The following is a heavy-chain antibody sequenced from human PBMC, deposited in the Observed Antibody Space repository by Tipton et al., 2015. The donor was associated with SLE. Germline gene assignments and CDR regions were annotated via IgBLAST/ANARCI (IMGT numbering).Heavy chain of an antibody. V-gene: IGHV3-7*01. J-gene: IGHJ4*02. CDR3: TADTPRDY. Sequence: SLRLSCAASGFTFGIYGMSWVRQAPGKGLEWVANIKKDGSQKYYVDSVKGRFTLSRDNANGSLYLQMNNLRVEDTAVYYCTADTPRDYWGQGTLVTVSS. CDR1: GFTFGIYG. CDR2: IKKDGSQK. D-gene: IGHD5-18*01.